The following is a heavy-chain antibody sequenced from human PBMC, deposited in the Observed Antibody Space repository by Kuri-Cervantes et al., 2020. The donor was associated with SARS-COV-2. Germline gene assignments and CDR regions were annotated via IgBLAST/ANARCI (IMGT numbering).Heavy chain of an antibody. CDR2: IYYSGST. Sequence: GSLRLSCTVSGGSISSYYWSWIRQPPGKGLEWIGYIYYSGSTNYNPSLKSRVTISVDTSKNQFSLKLSSVTAADTAVYYCARGGSRRVALLTFDPWGQGTLVTVSS. D-gene: IGHD2-15*01. CDR1: GGSISSYY. J-gene: IGHJ5*02. V-gene: IGHV4-59*08. CDR3: ARGGSRRVALLTFDP.